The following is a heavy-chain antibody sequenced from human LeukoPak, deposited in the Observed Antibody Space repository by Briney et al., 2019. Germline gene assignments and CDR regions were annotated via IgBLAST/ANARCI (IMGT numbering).Heavy chain of an antibody. CDR1: RFTFSSYA. CDR2: ISSDGGNT. D-gene: IGHD5-12*01. CDR3: ARDGMLSTGGYHSFFDY. J-gene: IGHJ4*02. V-gene: IGHV3-64*01. Sequence: PGGSLRLSCAAPRFTFSSYAMHWVRQAPGKGLEYLSSISSDGGNTYYANSVKGRFTISRDNSKNTLYLQMGSLRAEDMAVYYCARDGMLSTGGYHSFFDYWGQGTLVTVSS.